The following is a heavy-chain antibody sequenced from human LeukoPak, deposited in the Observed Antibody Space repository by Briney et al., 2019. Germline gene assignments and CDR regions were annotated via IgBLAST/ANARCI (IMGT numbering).Heavy chain of an antibody. V-gene: IGHV3-11*04. Sequence: PGGSLRLSCAASGFTFSDYYMSWIRQAPGKGLEWVSYISSSGNTTYHADSVKGRFTISRDNAKNSLYLQMNSLRAEDTAVYYCARSYYYDSSGFDYWGQGTLVTVSS. D-gene: IGHD3-22*01. CDR3: ARSYYYDSSGFDY. CDR2: ISSSGNTT. CDR1: GFTFSDYY. J-gene: IGHJ4*02.